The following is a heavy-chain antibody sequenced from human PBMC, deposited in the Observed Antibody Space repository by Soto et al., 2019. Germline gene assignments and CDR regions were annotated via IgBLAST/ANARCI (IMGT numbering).Heavy chain of an antibody. CDR2: INPNSGGT. V-gene: IGHV1-2*04. CDR1: GYTFTGYY. D-gene: IGHD6-13*01. Sequence: QVQLVQSGAEVKKPGASVKVSCKASGYTFTGYYMHWVRQAPGQGLEWMGWINPNSGGTNYAQKFQGWVTMTMDTSISTAYMELSRLRSDDTAVYYCARGGIAAARAYYYYGMDVWGQGTTVTVSS. J-gene: IGHJ6*02. CDR3: ARGGIAAARAYYYYGMDV.